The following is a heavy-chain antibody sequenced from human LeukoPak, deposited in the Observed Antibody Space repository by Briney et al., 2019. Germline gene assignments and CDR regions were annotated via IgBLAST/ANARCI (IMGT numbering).Heavy chain of an antibody. CDR2: IYHSGST. CDR3: ARKGSSTWYTYWFDP. V-gene: IGHV4-4*02. CDR1: GDSISSDHW. Sequence: PSETLSLTCEVSGDSISSDHWWTWVRQTPGKGLEWIGEIYHSGSTNYDSSLKSRVTILIDQSKNQFSLKMISLTAADTAVYYCARKGSSTWYTYWFDPWGQGTLVTVSS. D-gene: IGHD6-13*01. J-gene: IGHJ5*02.